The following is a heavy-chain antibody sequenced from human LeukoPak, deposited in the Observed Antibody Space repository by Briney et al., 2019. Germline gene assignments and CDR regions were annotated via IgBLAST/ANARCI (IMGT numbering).Heavy chain of an antibody. Sequence: GGSLRLSCAASGFTVSSNYMSWVRQAPGKGLEWVSVIYSGGSTYYADSVKGRFTISRDNSKNTLYLQMNSLRAEDTAVYYCARDGGMGATYYFDYWGPGTLVTVSS. CDR3: ARDGGMGATYYFDY. CDR1: GFTVSSNY. J-gene: IGHJ4*02. V-gene: IGHV3-53*01. CDR2: IYSGGST. D-gene: IGHD1-26*01.